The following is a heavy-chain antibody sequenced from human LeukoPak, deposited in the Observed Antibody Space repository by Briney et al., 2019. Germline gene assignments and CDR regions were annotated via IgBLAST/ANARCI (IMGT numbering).Heavy chain of an antibody. D-gene: IGHD2-2*01. CDR2: ISYDGSNK. CDR3: AKGNRRGDCSSTSCYYYYGMDV. CDR1: GFTFSSYG. Sequence: GGSLRLSCAASGFTFSSYGMHWVRQAPGKGLEWVAVISYDGSNKYYADSVKGRFTISRDNSKSTLYLQMNSLRAEDTAVYYCAKGNRRGDCSSTSCYYYYGMDVWGQGTTVTVSS. J-gene: IGHJ6*02. V-gene: IGHV3-30*18.